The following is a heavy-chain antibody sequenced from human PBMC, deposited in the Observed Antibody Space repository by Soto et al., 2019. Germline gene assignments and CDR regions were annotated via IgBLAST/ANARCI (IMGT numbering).Heavy chain of an antibody. Sequence: ASVKVSCKASGGTFSSYAISWVRQAPGQGLEWMGGIIPIFGTANYAQKFQGRVTITADESTSTAYMELSSLRSEDTAVYYCARGISSRGYNWFDPWGQGTLVTVSS. CDR3: ARGISSRGYNWFDP. D-gene: IGHD3-10*01. J-gene: IGHJ5*02. CDR1: GGTFSSYA. V-gene: IGHV1-69*13. CDR2: IIPIFGTA.